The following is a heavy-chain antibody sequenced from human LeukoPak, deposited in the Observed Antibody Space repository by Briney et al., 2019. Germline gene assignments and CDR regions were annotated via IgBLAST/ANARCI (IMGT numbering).Heavy chain of an antibody. Sequence: SETLSLTCAVSGGSISSSNWWSWVRQPPGKGLEWIGEIYHSGSTNYNPSLKSRVTISVDKSKNQFSLKLSSVTAADTAVYYCARDQRNSYGYSYGQGYFDLWGRGTLVTVSS. CDR1: GGSISSSNW. CDR3: ARDQRNSYGYSYGQGYFDL. D-gene: IGHD5-18*01. CDR2: IYHSGST. J-gene: IGHJ2*01. V-gene: IGHV4-4*02.